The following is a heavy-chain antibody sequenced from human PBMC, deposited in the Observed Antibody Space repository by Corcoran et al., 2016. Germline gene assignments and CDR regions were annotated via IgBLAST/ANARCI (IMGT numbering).Heavy chain of an antibody. CDR1: GFTFDDYA. V-gene: IGHV3-43D*03. CDR2: ISWDGGST. Sequence: EVQLVESGGVVVQPGGSLRLSCAASGFTFDDYAMHWVRHAPGKGLEWVSHISWDGGSTYYADSVKGRFTISRDNSKNSLYLQMNSLRAEDTALYYCAKATIRSEIAAAGEIDYWGQGTLVTVSS. D-gene: IGHD6-13*01. CDR3: AKATIRSEIAAAGEIDY. J-gene: IGHJ4*02.